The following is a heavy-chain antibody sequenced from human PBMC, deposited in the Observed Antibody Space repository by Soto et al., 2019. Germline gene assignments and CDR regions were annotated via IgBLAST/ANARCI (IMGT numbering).Heavy chain of an antibody. V-gene: IGHV3-30-3*01. CDR2: ISYDGSNK. CDR1: RVTFGIYA. D-gene: IGHD6-6*01. J-gene: IGHJ6*02. CDR3: ARQGIAARVSYYGMDV. Sequence: SRRRCTAVSRVTFGIYARRWVSTATGKGLEWVAVISYDGSNKYYADSVKGRFTISRDNSKNTLYLQMNSLRAEDTAVYYCARQGIAARVSYYGMDVWGQGTKVTVSS.